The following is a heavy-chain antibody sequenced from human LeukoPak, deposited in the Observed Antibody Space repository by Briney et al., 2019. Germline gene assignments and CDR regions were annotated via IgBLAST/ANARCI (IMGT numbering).Heavy chain of an antibody. V-gene: IGHV3-9*03. D-gene: IGHD6-19*01. CDR1: GFTFDDYA. CDR2: ISWNSGSM. Sequence: GGSLRLSCAASGFTFDDYAMHWVRQAPGKGLEWVSGISWNSGSMGYADSVKGRFTISRDNAKNSLFLQMNSLRAEDMALYYCAQAAVARTGFDSRGQGTLVTVSS. CDR3: AQAAVARTGFDS. J-gene: IGHJ4*02.